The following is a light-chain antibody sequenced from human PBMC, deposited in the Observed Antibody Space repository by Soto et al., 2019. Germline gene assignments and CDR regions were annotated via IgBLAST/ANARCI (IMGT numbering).Light chain of an antibody. Sequence: QSVLSQPPSASGTPGQRVTISCSGSSSNIGSNTVSWYQQFPGTAPKLLIYFNVQRPSGVPDRFSGSKSGTSASLAFRGLQSEDEADYYCSSYAGSNNLNVVFGGGTQLTVL. CDR2: FNV. V-gene: IGLV1-44*01. J-gene: IGLJ2*01. CDR1: SSNIGSNT. CDR3: SSYAGSNNLNVV.